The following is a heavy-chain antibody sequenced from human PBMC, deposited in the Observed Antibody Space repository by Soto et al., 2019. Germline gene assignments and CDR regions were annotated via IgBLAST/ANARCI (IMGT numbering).Heavy chain of an antibody. V-gene: IGHV2-70*11. CDR2: IDWDDDK. Sequence: SGPTLVNPTQTLTLTCTFSGFSLSTSGMCVSWIRQPPGKALEWLARIDWDDDKYYSTSLKTRLTISKDTSKNQVILTMTNMDPVDAATYYCARSPTNSTSCYDAFDIWGQGTMVTVSS. CDR1: GFSLSTSGMC. D-gene: IGHD2-2*01. J-gene: IGHJ3*02. CDR3: ARSPTNSTSCYDAFDI.